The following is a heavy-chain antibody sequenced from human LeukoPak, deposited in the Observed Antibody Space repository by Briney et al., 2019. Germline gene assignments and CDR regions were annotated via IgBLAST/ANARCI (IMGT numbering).Heavy chain of an antibody. V-gene: IGHV1-18*01. J-gene: IGHJ4*02. Sequence: ASVKVSCKSCRYTFTNYGIIWVRQAPGQGLEWMGWISAYNGNTKYAQNLQGRVTMTTDTSTTTASMELRSLRSDDTAVYYCARENTYYDVLSGYYSDYWGQGTLVTVSS. CDR3: ARENTYYDVLSGYYSDY. D-gene: IGHD3-3*01. CDR2: ISAYNGNT. CDR1: RYTFTNYG.